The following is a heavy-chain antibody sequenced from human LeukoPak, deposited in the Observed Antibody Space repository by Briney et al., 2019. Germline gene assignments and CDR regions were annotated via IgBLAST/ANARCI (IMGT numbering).Heavy chain of an antibody. D-gene: IGHD4-11*01. Sequence: GASVKVSCKASGYTFTSYYMHWVRQAPGQGLEWMGWISAYNGNTNYAQKFQGRVTMTRDTSISTAYMELSRLRSDDTAVYYCARSVSFYSQYLYWGQGTLVTVSS. V-gene: IGHV1-2*02. CDR3: ARSVSFYSQYLY. J-gene: IGHJ4*02. CDR2: ISAYNGNT. CDR1: GYTFTSYY.